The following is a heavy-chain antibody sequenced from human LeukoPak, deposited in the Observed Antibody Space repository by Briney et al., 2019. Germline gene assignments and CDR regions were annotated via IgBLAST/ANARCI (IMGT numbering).Heavy chain of an antibody. CDR3: AREEAGFLEWSRSGDY. Sequence: GGSLRLSCAASGFTFSRYSMNWVRQAPGKGLEWVSSISSSSSYIYYADSVKGRFTISRDNAKNSLYLQMNSLGAEDTAVYYCAREEAGFLEWSRSGDYWGQGTLVTVSS. CDR2: ISSSSSYI. V-gene: IGHV3-21*01. J-gene: IGHJ4*02. D-gene: IGHD3-3*01. CDR1: GFTFSRYS.